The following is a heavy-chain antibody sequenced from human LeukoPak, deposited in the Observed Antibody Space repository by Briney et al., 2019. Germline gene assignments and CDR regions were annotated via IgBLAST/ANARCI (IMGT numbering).Heavy chain of an antibody. CDR1: GYTFTGYY. Sequence: SVKVSCKASGYTFTGYYMHWVRQAPGQGLEWMGWINPNSGGTNYAQKFQGRVTMTRDTSISTAYMELSRLRSDDTAVYYCARGSGYSSSWLTYWGQGTLATVSS. CDR2: INPNSGGT. CDR3: ARGSGYSSSWLTY. J-gene: IGHJ4*02. D-gene: IGHD6-13*01. V-gene: IGHV1-2*02.